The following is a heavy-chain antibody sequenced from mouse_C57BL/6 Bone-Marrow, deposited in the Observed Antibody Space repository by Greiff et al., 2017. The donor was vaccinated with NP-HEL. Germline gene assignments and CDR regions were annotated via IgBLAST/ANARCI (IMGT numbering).Heavy chain of an antibody. J-gene: IGHJ2*01. Sequence: EVQLVESGAELVKPGASVKLSCTASGFNIKDYYMHWVKQRTEQGLEWIGRIDPEDGATKSAPKFQGKAPISADTSSNTAYLQLSSLTSESTAVYYCAEDYYYGSSYLAYWGQGTTLTVSS. CDR3: AEDYYYGSSYLAY. CDR2: IDPEDGAT. V-gene: IGHV14-2*01. D-gene: IGHD1-1*01. CDR1: GFNIKDYY.